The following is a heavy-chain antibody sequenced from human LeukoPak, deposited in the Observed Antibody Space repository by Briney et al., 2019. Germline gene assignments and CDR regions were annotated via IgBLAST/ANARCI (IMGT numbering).Heavy chain of an antibody. V-gene: IGHV3-23*01. J-gene: IGHJ4*02. CDR3: ARVIAAGTFYFDY. CDR2: ITGSGGST. Sequence: GGSLRLSCAASGFTFSSNAMSWVRQAPGKGLEWVSYITGSGGSTLYADSVKGRFTVSRDSSRNTLYLQMNSLRAEDTAVYYCARVIAAGTFYFDYWGQGTLVTVSS. D-gene: IGHD6-13*01. CDR1: GFTFSSNA.